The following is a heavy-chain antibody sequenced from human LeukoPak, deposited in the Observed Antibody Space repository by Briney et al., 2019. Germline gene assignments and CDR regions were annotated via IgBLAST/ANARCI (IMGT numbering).Heavy chain of an antibody. V-gene: IGHV4-34*01. CDR3: AMGPYAEEAFDI. CDR2: INHSGST. CDR1: GGSFSGYY. D-gene: IGHD2-2*01. J-gene: IGHJ3*02. Sequence: SETLSHTCAVYGGSFSGYYWSWIRQPPGKGLEWIGEINHSGSTNYNPSLKSRVTISVDTSKNQFSLKLSSVTAADTAVYYCAMGPYAEEAFDIWGQGTMVTVSS.